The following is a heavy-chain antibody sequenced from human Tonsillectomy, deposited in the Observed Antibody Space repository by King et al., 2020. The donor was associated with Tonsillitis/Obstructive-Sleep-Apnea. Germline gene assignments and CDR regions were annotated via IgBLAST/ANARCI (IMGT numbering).Heavy chain of an antibody. J-gene: IGHJ4*02. CDR3: AKDWYYYDSSGYLDY. CDR1: GFTFSSYG. D-gene: IGHD3-22*01. Sequence: VQLVESGGGVVQPGRSLRLSCAASGFTFSSYGMHWVRQAPGKGLEWVAVISYDGSNKYYADSVKGRFTISRDNSKNTLYLQMNSLRAEDTAVYYCAKDWYYYDSSGYLDYWGQGTLVTVSS. CDR2: ISYDGSNK. V-gene: IGHV3-30*18.